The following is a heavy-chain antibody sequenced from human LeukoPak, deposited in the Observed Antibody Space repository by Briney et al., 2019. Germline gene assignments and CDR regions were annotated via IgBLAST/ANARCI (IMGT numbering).Heavy chain of an antibody. D-gene: IGHD2-2*01. CDR3: ARGSSTFDY. CDR2: ISTSSSYI. Sequence: GRSLRLSCAASGFTFSSYSMNWVRQAPGKGLEWVSSISTSSSYIYYADSVKGRFTISRDNAKNSLFLHMNSLRAEDTAVYYCARGSSTFDYWGQATLVTVSS. V-gene: IGHV3-21*01. J-gene: IGHJ4*02. CDR1: GFTFSSYS.